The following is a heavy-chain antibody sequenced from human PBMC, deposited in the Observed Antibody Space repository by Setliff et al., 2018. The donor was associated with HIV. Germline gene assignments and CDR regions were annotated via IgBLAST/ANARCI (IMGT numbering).Heavy chain of an antibody. CDR3: ARRSGSYHYYFDF. D-gene: IGHD1-26*01. CDR1: GGSISSYY. J-gene: IGHJ4*02. V-gene: IGHV4-59*08. CDR2: IYYSGST. Sequence: SETLSLTCTVSGGSISSYYWNWIRQPPGKGLEWIGYIYYSGSTNYNPSLKSRVTLSIDTSKNQFSLKLSSATAADTAVYYCARRSGSYHYYFDFWGQGTLVTAPQ.